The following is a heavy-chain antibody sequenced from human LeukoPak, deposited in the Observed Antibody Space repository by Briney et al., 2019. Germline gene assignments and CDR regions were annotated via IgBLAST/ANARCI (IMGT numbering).Heavy chain of an antibody. V-gene: IGHV3-33*06. CDR3: AKDSVAGYADY. CDR1: GFTFSSYG. D-gene: IGHD6-19*01. J-gene: IGHJ4*02. CDR2: IWYDGSNK. Sequence: GGSLRLSCAASGFTFSSYGMHWVRQAPGKGLEWVAVIWYDGSNKYYAGSVKGRFTISRDNSKNTLYLQMNSLRAEDTAVYYCAKDSVAGYADYWGQGTLVTVSS.